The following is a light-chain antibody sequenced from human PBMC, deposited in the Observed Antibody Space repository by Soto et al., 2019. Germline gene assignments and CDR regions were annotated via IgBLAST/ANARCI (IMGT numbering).Light chain of an antibody. CDR1: QSISSW. Sequence: DMQLTQSHSPLSASVGDRVTITCRASQSISSWLAWYQQRPGKAPKLLIYDASSLQSGVPSRFSGSGSGTEFTLTISSLQPDDFATYYCQQYNSYRAFGQGTKVDIK. J-gene: IGKJ1*01. V-gene: IGKV1-5*01. CDR2: DAS. CDR3: QQYNSYRA.